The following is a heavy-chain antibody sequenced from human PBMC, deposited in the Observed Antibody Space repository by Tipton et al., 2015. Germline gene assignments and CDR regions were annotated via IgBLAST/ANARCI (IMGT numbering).Heavy chain of an antibody. Sequence: SLRLSCAASGFTFSDYYMSWIRQAPGKGLEWISYISSGSSYTNYADSVKGRFTISRDNAKNSLYLQMNSLRAEDTAVYYCAKDMGGRDYYYYYAMDVWGQGTTVTVSS. CDR3: AKDMGGRDYYYYYAMDV. CDR1: GFTFSDYY. J-gene: IGHJ6*02. CDR2: ISSGSSYT. V-gene: IGHV3-11*06. D-gene: IGHD3-10*01.